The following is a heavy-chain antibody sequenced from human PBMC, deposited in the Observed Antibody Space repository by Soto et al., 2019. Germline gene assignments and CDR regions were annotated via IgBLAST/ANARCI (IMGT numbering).Heavy chain of an antibody. J-gene: IGHJ5*02. CDR1: GDSVSSNSAA. Sequence: SQTLSLTCAISGDSVSSNSAAWNWIRQSPSRGLEWLGRTYYRSKWYNDYAVSVKSRITNNPDTSKNQFSLQLNSVTPEDTAVYYCARDEVAAAGTGLSSWFDPWGQGTLVTVSS. V-gene: IGHV6-1*01. CDR3: ARDEVAAAGTGLSSWFDP. D-gene: IGHD6-13*01. CDR2: TYYRSKWYN.